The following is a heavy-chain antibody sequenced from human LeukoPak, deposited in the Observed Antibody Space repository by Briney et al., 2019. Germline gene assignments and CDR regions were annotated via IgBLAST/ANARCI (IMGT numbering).Heavy chain of an antibody. D-gene: IGHD4-17*01. CDR3: ARDRLTTVTTFHFDC. Sequence: GGSLRLSCAAPGFTFSTYGMHWVRQAPGKGLEWVAVIWYDRTNKYYADSVKGRFTISRDNSKNTLYLQMSSLRAEDTAVYYCARDRLTTVTTFHFDCWGQGTLVTVSS. V-gene: IGHV3-33*01. CDR1: GFTFSTYG. CDR2: IWYDRTNK. J-gene: IGHJ4*02.